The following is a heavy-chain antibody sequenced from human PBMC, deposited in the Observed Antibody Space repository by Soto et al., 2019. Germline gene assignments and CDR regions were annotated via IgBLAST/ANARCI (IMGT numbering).Heavy chain of an antibody. Sequence: QITLKESGPTLVKPTQTLTLTCTFSGFSLSTSGVGVGWIRQPPGKALEWLALIYWNDDKRYSPSLKSRLTITKDTSKNQVVLTMTNMDPVDTATYYCAHRVTYYYDSSGYYWFDPWGQETLVTVSS. CDR1: GFSLSTSGVG. V-gene: IGHV2-5*01. CDR2: IYWNDDK. D-gene: IGHD3-22*01. CDR3: AHRVTYYYDSSGYYWFDP. J-gene: IGHJ5*02.